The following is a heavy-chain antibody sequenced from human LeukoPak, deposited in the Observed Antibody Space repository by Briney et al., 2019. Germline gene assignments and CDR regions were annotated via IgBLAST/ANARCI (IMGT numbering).Heavy chain of an antibody. CDR3: TRDEF. J-gene: IGHJ3*01. CDR2: MKKDGSEK. V-gene: IGHV3-7*05. CDR1: GFTFSNYW. Sequence: GGSLRLSCGGSGFTFSNYWMSWVRQEPGKGLEWVANMKKDGSEKYYVDSVKGRFTISRDNAKNSLYLQMDSLRAEDTAVYYCTRDEFWGQGTMVTVSS.